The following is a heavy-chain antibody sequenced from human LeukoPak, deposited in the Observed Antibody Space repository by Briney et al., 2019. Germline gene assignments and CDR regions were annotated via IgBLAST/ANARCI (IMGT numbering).Heavy chain of an antibody. V-gene: IGHV1-69*01. CDR2: IIPIFGTA. CDR3: ASQPGTRAFDI. D-gene: IGHD3/OR15-3a*01. Sequence: SLGKLSCKASVCIFSSYAVSWVREAPGQGREWMGGIIPIFGTANYAQKFQGRVTITADESTSTAYMELSSLRSEVTAVYYCASQPGTRAFDIWGQGTMVTVSS. CDR1: VCIFSSYA. J-gene: IGHJ3*02.